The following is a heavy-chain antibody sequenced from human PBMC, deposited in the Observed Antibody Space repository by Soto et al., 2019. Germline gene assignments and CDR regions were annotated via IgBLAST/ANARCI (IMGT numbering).Heavy chain of an antibody. J-gene: IGHJ6*02. CDR3: ARVNIRIEYSNCMDV. V-gene: IGHV3-21*02. Sequence: EVQLVESGGGLVKPGGSLRLSCAASGLTFSHYSMNWVRQAPGKGLEWVSSISGGGTYRYYAESVKGRFTISRDNAKNPLDLQMHSLRADHTAVYYCARVNIRIEYSNCMDVWGQGTTVTVSS. CDR1: GLTFSHYS. D-gene: IGHD6-6*01. CDR2: ISGGGTYR.